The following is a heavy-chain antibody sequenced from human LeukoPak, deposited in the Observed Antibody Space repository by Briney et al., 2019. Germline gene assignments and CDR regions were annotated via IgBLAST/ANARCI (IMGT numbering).Heavy chain of an antibody. CDR2: IIPIFGTA. CDR1: GGTFSSYA. Sequence: EASVKVSCKASGGTFSSYAISWVRQAPGQGLEWMGGIIPIFGTANYAQKFQGRVTITADESTSTAYKELSSLRSEDTAVYYCASGITIFGVVAWRWFDPWGQGTLVTVSS. J-gene: IGHJ5*02. D-gene: IGHD3-3*01. V-gene: IGHV1-69*13. CDR3: ASGITIFGVVAWRWFDP.